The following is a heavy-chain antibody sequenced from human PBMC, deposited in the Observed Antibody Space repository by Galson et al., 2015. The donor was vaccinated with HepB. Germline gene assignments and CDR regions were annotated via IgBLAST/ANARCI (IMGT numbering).Heavy chain of an antibody. J-gene: IGHJ2*01. CDR2: IVPIRGIP. Sequence: SVKVSCKGSGDSFSSQTISWVRQAPGQGLEWVGGIVPIRGIPKYAQQFQDRVTLIADERTNMAYMELRSLRAEDTAIYYCARRDRYNSSSLRIWWYFDLWGRGTPITVSS. CDR3: ARRDRYNSSSLRIWWYFDL. D-gene: IGHD3-10*01. CDR1: GDSFSSQT. V-gene: IGHV1-69*10.